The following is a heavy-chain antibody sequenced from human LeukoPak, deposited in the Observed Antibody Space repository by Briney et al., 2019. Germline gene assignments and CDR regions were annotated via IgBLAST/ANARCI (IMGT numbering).Heavy chain of an antibody. J-gene: IGHJ4*02. Sequence: GGSLRLSCAASGFTFSSYSMNWVRQAPGKGLEWASSIRSSSSYIYYADSVKGRFTISRDNAKNSLYLQMNSLRAEDTAVYYCARAPGQQLRGYYFDYWGQGTLVTVSS. D-gene: IGHD6-13*01. V-gene: IGHV3-21*01. CDR3: ARAPGQQLRGYYFDY. CDR1: GFTFSSYS. CDR2: IRSSSSYI.